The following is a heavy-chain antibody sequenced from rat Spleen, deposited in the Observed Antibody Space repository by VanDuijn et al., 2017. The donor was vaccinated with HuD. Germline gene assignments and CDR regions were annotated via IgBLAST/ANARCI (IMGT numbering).Heavy chain of an antibody. CDR2: ITNTGGIT. V-gene: IGHV5-31*01. CDR1: GFTFNNYW. J-gene: IGHJ3*01. CDR3: TRAAIPLEFAY. Sequence: EVQLVESGGGLVQPGRSLKLSCVASGFTFNNYWMTWIRQAPGKGLEWVASITNTGGITYYPNSVKGRFTISRDNAKSTLYLQMNSLRSEDMATYYCTRAAIPLEFAYWGQGTLVTVSS. D-gene: IGHD1-2*01.